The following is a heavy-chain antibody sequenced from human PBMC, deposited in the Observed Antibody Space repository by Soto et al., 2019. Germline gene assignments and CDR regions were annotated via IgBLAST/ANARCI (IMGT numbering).Heavy chain of an antibody. J-gene: IGHJ6*02. CDR2: IIPIFGTA. D-gene: IGHD3-3*01. CDR3: ARELNYDFWSGSDGMDV. V-gene: IGHV1-69*13. Sequence: SVKVSCKASGGTFSSYAISWVRQAPGQGLEWMGGIIPIFGTANYAQKFQGRVTITADESTSTAYMELSSLRSEDTAVYYCARELNYDFWSGSDGMDVWGQGTTVTVSS. CDR1: GGTFSSYA.